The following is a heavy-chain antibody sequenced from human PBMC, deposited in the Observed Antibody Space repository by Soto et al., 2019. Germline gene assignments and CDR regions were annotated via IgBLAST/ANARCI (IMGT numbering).Heavy chain of an antibody. J-gene: IGHJ6*02. CDR3: ARQQRSSGFYYYYYGMDV. CDR1: GYSFTSYW. D-gene: IGHD6-19*01. Sequence: PGESLKISCMGSGYSFTSYWISWVRQMPGKGLEWMGRIDPSDSYTNYSPSFQGHVTISADKSISTAYLQWSSLKASDTAMYYCARQQRSSGFYYYYYGMDVWGQGTTVTVSS. V-gene: IGHV5-10-1*01. CDR2: IDPSDSYT.